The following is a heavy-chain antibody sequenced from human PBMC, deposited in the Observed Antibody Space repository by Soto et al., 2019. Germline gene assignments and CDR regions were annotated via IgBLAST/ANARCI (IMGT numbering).Heavy chain of an antibody. CDR1: GGTFSSYA. V-gene: IGHV1-69*13. J-gene: IGHJ6*02. CDR2: IIPIFGTA. Sequence: SVKVSCKASGGTFSSYAISWVRQAPGQGLEWMGGIIPIFGTANYAQKFQGRVTITADESTSTAYMELSSLRSEDTAVYYCGRLQQLDYYYGMDVWGQGTTVTVSS. CDR3: GRLQQLDYYYGMDV. D-gene: IGHD6-13*01.